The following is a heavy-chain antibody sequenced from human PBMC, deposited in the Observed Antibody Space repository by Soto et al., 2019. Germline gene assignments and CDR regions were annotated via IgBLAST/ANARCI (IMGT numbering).Heavy chain of an antibody. V-gene: IGHV4-59*01. CDR1: GCSFSTYY. D-gene: IGHD2-2*01. CDR2: IYYSGNT. Sequence: PXETLSLTCTVSGCSFSTYYWTWIRQPPGKGLEWIGYIYYSGNTKYNPSLKSRVTISVDTSKNHFSLKLSSVTAADTAVYYCARGGETYCSRISCSYSYGMDVRGQGPTVTVS. CDR3: ARGGETYCSRISCSYSYGMDV. J-gene: IGHJ6*02.